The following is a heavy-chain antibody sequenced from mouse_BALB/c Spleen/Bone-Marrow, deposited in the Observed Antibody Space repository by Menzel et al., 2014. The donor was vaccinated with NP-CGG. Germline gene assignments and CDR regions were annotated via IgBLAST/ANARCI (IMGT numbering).Heavy chain of an antibody. CDR1: GYAFSSSW. D-gene: IGHD1-1*01. J-gene: IGHJ2*01. CDR3: ARDYGSSYGGVDY. CDR2: IYPGDGDT. Sequence: VQLQQSGPELVKPGASVKISCKASGYAFSSSWMNWVKQRPGQGLEWIGRIYPGDGDTNYNGKFKGKATPTADKSSSTAYMQLSSLTSVDSAVYFCARDYGSSYGGVDYWGQGTTLTVSS. V-gene: IGHV1-82*01.